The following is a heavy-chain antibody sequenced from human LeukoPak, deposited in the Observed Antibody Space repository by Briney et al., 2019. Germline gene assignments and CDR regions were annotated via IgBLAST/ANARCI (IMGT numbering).Heavy chain of an antibody. D-gene: IGHD3-22*01. J-gene: IGHJ4*02. CDR3: ARARFYYDSRGYYFDY. CDR1: GYTFTGYY. CDR2: INPNSGGT. V-gene: IGHV1-2*02. Sequence: GASVKVSCKASGYTFTGYYMHWVRQAPGQGLEWMGWINPNSGGTNYAQKFQGRVTMTRDTSISTAYMELSRLRSDDTAVYYCARARFYYDSRGYYFDYWGQGTLVTVSS.